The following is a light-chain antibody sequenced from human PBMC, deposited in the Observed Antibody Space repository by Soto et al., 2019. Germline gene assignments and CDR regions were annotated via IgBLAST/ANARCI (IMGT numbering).Light chain of an antibody. CDR2: STS. V-gene: IGKV3-11*01. J-gene: IGKJ5*01. CDR1: QSVSSN. Sequence: EIVLTQSPATLSLSPGERATLSCRASQSVSSNLAWYQQRPGQAPRLLIYSTSTRATGIPARFSGSGSGTDFTLTINSLEPEDFAVYYCQQRSNWPSITFGQGTRLEIK. CDR3: QQRSNWPSIT.